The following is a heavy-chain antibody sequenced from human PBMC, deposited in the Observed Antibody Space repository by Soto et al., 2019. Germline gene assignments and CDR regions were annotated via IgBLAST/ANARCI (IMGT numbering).Heavy chain of an antibody. V-gene: IGHV4-34*01. Sequence: SETLSLTCAVYGGSFSNNYWTWFRQPPGKGLEWIGEISPSGTTKYIPSLKSRGTISVGTSRKQFFLKVTSVSAADTAVYYCATSLWFGTQPEIWGPGTLVTVSS. J-gene: IGHJ4*02. CDR2: ISPSGTT. D-gene: IGHD3-10*01. CDR3: ATSLWFGTQPEI. CDR1: GGSFSNNY.